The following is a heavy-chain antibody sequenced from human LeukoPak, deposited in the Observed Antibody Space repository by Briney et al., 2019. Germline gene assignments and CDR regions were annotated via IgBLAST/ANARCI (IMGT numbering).Heavy chain of an antibody. CDR1: GFTFSSYG. D-gene: IGHD5-18*01. Sequence: QPGGSLRLSCAASGFTFSSYGMHWVRQAPGKGLEWVAFIRYDGSNKYYTDSVKGRFTISRDNSKNTLYLQMNSLRAEDTAVYYCARAPREYSYGTYYFDYWGQGTLVTVSS. CDR3: ARAPREYSYGTYYFDY. CDR2: IRYDGSNK. V-gene: IGHV3-30*02. J-gene: IGHJ4*02.